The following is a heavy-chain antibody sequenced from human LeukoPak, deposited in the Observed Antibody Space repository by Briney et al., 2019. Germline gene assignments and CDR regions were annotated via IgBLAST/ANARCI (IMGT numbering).Heavy chain of an antibody. V-gene: IGHV1-2*02. D-gene: IGHD5-18*01. CDR3: ARNTATDLYYFDY. Sequence: APVKVSCKTSGYTFTGYYMHWVRQAPGQGLEWMGWINPNSGGTNYAQKFQGRVTMTRDTSISTAFMELSRLRSDDTAVYYCARNTATDLYYFDYWGQGTLVTVSS. J-gene: IGHJ4*02. CDR2: INPNSGGT. CDR1: GYTFTGYY.